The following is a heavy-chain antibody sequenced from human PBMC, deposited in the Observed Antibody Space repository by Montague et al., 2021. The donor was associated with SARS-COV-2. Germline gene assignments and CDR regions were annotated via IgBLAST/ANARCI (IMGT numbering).Heavy chain of an antibody. CDR2: IYYSGGI. CDR3: ARAVSVRRAVNWFDP. V-gene: IGHV4-59*13. CDR1: GGSMSDYY. J-gene: IGHJ5*02. Sequence: SETLSLTCTVSGGSMSDYYWAWIRQPPGKGLEWLAYIYYSGGINSNASLKSRVSMSVDTSKNQFSLKLTSVTAAGTAVYYCARAVSVRRAVNWFDPWGQGTLVTVSS. D-gene: IGHD3-10*01.